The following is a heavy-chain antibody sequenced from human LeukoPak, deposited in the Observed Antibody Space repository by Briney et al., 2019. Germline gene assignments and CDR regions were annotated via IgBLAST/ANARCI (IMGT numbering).Heavy chain of an antibody. Sequence: PGGSLRLSCAASGFTFSSYGMSWVRQAPGKGLEWVSAISGSGGSTYYADSVKGRFTISRDNSKNTLYLQMNSLRAEDTAVYYCAKEPPPGSYYNVGFGYNWFDPWGQGTLVTVSS. CDR1: GFTFSSYG. V-gene: IGHV3-23*01. CDR3: AKEPPPGSYYNVGFGYNWFDP. D-gene: IGHD3-10*01. CDR2: ISGSGGST. J-gene: IGHJ5*02.